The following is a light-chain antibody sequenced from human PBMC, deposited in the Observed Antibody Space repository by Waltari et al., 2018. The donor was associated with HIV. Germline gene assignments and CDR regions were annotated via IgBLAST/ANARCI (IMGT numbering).Light chain of an antibody. V-gene: IGLV6-57*04. CDR1: SGSIASNY. CDR3: QSYDSSKEV. Sequence: NFMLTQPHSVSESPGKTVTISCTRSSGSIASNYVQWYQQRPGSAPTTWIYEDNQRPSGVPDRFSGSIDSSSNSASLTISGLKTEDEADYYCQSYDSSKEVFGGGTKLTVL. CDR2: EDN. J-gene: IGLJ3*02.